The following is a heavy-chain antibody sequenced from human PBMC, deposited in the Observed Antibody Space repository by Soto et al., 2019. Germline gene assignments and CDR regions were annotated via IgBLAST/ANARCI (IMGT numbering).Heavy chain of an antibody. J-gene: IGHJ5*02. Sequence: SETLSLTCAVSGGSISSGGYSWSWIRQPPGKGLEWIGCIYYSGSTYYNPSLKSRVTISVDTSKNQFSLKLSSVTAADTAVYYCARLGSRRWFDPWGQGTLVTVSS. CDR3: ARLGSRRWFDP. CDR1: GGSISSGGYS. CDR2: IYYSGST. V-gene: IGHV4-30-2*03. D-gene: IGHD2-15*01.